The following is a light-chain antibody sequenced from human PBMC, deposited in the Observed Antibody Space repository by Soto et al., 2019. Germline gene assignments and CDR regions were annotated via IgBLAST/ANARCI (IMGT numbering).Light chain of an antibody. CDR2: DDT. Sequence: SSELTQPPSVSVAPGQTARITCGGNNIGRKSVNWYQQKPGQAPVLVVYDDTDRPSGIPERFSGSNSGNTASLTISRVEAGDEADYYCQVWDSSSDHVVFGGGTKLTVL. J-gene: IGLJ3*02. V-gene: IGLV3-21*02. CDR1: NIGRKS. CDR3: QVWDSSSDHVV.